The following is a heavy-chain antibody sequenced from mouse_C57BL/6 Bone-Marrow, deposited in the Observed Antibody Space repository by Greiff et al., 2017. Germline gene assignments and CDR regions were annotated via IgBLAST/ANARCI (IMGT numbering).Heavy chain of an antibody. V-gene: IGHV8-5*01. CDR1: GFSLSTSNMG. Sequence: ESGPGILQPSQTLSLTCSFSGFSLSTSNMGIGWIRQPSGKGLEWLAHIWWNDDKYYNPSLKSRLTISKDTSNTQVFLKVTSVNTADTATDYCAQLVPAWFAYWGQGTLVTGSA. J-gene: IGHJ3*01. CDR2: IWWNDDK. CDR3: AQLVPAWFAY.